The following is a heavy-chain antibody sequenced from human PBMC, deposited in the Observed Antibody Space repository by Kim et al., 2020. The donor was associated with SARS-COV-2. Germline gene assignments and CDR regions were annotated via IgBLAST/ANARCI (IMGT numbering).Heavy chain of an antibody. CDR3: ARGRPDAFDI. V-gene: IGHV4-59*09. CDR2: ST. J-gene: IGHJ3*02. Sequence: STNDHPLLKGRGTISVDTSKTQLSLKVNSVTAADTAVYYCARGRPDAFDIWGQGTMVTVSS. D-gene: IGHD6-25*01.